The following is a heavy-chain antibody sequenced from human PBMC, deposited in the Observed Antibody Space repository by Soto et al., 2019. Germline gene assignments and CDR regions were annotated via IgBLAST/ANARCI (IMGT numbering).Heavy chain of an antibody. V-gene: IGHV1-69*13. D-gene: IGHD3-22*01. CDR1: GGTFSSDA. CDR2: SIPIFGTA. J-gene: IGHJ4*02. Sequence: SVKVSCKASGGTFSSDAISWVLQAPGQGLEWMGGSIPIFGTANYAQKFQGRVTITADESTSTAYMELSSLRSEDTAVYYCARERPYYYDSSGYYQPTLSAPYVEPYFDYWGQGTLVTVSS. CDR3: ARERPYYYDSSGYYQPTLSAPYVEPYFDY.